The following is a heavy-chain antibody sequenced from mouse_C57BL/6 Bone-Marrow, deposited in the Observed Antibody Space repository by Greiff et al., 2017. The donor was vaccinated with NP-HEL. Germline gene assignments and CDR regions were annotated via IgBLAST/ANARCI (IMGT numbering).Heavy chain of an antibody. CDR2: ISYDGSN. CDR1: GYSITSGYY. CDR3: ARGVTTVERAWFAY. D-gene: IGHD1-1*01. V-gene: IGHV3-6*01. Sequence: EVQLVESGPGLVKPSQSLSLTCSVTGYSITSGYYWNWIRQFPGNKLEWMGYISYDGSNNYNPSLKNRISITRDTSKNQFFLKLNSVTTEDTATYYCARGVTTVERAWFAYWGQGTLVTVSA. J-gene: IGHJ3*01.